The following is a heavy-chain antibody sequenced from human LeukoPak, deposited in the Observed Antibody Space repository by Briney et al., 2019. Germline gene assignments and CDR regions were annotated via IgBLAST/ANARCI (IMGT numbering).Heavy chain of an antibody. Sequence: SETLYLTCTVSGGSISSGDYYWSWIRQPPGKGLEWIGYIYYSGSTYYNPSLKSRVTISVDTSKNQFSLKLSSVTAADTAVYYCARELPTFEYFDYWGQGTLVTVSS. V-gene: IGHV4-30-4*08. J-gene: IGHJ4*02. CDR2: IYYSGST. D-gene: IGHD6-6*01. CDR3: ARELPTFEYFDY. CDR1: GGSISSGDYY.